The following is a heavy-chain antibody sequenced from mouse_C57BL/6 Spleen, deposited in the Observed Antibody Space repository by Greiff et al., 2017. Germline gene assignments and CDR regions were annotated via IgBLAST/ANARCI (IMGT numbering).Heavy chain of an antibody. CDR2: ISGGGGNT. CDR1: GFTFSSYT. V-gene: IGHV5-9*01. J-gene: IGHJ3*01. CDR3: ARVDYYGSSSLAY. Sequence: EVKLMESGGGLVKPGGSLKLSCAASGFTFSSYTMSWVRQTPEQRLAWVATISGGGGNTYYPDSVKGRFTISRDNAKNTLYLQMSSLRSEDTDLYYCARVDYYGSSSLAYWGQGTLVTVSA. D-gene: IGHD1-1*01.